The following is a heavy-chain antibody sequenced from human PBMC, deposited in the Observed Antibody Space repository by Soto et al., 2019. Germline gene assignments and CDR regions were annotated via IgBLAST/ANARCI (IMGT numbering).Heavy chain of an antibody. D-gene: IGHD6-13*01. J-gene: IGHJ6*02. CDR2: INHSGST. CDR1: GGSFSGYY. V-gene: IGHV4-34*01. CDR3: ASLSSSYYYGMDV. Sequence: SETLSLTCAVYGGSFSGYYWSWIRQPPGKGLEWIGEINHSGSTNYNPSLKSRVTISVDTSKNQFSLKLSSVTAADTAVYYCASLSSSYYYGMDVWGQGTTVTVSS.